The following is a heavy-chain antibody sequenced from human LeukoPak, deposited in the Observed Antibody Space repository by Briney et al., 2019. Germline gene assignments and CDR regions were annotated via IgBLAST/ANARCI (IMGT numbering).Heavy chain of an antibody. CDR2: VNHSGST. CDR3: ARATMFDY. Sequence: ETLSLTCAVYGGSFSGYYWSWIRQPPGKGLEWIGEVNHSGSTNYNPSLKSRVTISVDTSKNQFSLKLSSVTAADTAVYYCARATMFDYWGQGTLVTVSS. V-gene: IGHV4-34*01. J-gene: IGHJ4*02. CDR1: GGSFSGYY. D-gene: IGHD3-10*01.